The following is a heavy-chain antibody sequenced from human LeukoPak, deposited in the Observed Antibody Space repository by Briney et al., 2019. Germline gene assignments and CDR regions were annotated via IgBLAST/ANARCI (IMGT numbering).Heavy chain of an antibody. CDR2: INHSGST. Sequence: SETLSLTCADYGGSFSGYYWSWIRQPPGKGLEWIGEINHSGSTNYNPSLKSRVTISVDTSKNQFSLKLSSVTAADTAVYYCARDCDYGDYEKSRGDCYLALSYWGQGTLVTVSS. CDR1: GGSFSGYY. D-gene: IGHD2-21*02. J-gene: IGHJ4*02. V-gene: IGHV4-34*01. CDR3: ARDCDYGDYEKSRGDCYLALSY.